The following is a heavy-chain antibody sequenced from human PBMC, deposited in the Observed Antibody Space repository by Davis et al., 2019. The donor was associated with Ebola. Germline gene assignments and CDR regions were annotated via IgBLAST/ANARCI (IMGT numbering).Heavy chain of an antibody. CDR3: AKEVVPGAASDPNWFDP. Sequence: PGGSLRLSCAASGFTFSSYAMSWVRQAPGKGLEWVSAISGSGDSTYYTDSVKGRFTISRDNSKNTLYLQMNSLRDEDTAVYYCAKEVVPGAASDPNWFDPWGQGTLVTVSS. CDR1: GFTFSSYA. V-gene: IGHV3-23*01. J-gene: IGHJ5*02. CDR2: ISGSGDST. D-gene: IGHD2-2*01.